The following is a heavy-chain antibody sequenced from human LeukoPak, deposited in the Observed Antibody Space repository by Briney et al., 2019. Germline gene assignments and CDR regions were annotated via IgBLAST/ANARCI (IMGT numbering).Heavy chain of an antibody. V-gene: IGHV3-11*04. CDR1: GVTFNFNDYY. Sequence: PGGSLRLSCVASGVTFNFNDYYMSWIRQAPGKGLEWISYISNSGTGNSIYYGDSVKGRFTISRDNAKNSLYLQMNSLRAEDTAVYYCARDPLQQWLVHAMDYWGQGTLVTVSS. D-gene: IGHD6-19*01. CDR2: ISNSGTGNSI. CDR3: ARDPLQQWLVHAMDY. J-gene: IGHJ4*02.